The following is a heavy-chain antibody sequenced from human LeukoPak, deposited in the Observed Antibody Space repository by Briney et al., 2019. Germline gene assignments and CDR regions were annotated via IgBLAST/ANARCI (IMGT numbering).Heavy chain of an antibody. CDR3: ARDRYGGIIDY. CDR2: INHSGST. Sequence: PSETLSLTCAVYGGSFSGYYWSWIRQPPGKGLEWIGEINHSGSTNYNPSLKSRVTISVDTSKNQFSLKLTSVTAADTAMYYCARDRYGGIIDYWGQGTLVTVSS. V-gene: IGHV4-34*01. CDR1: GGSFSGYY. D-gene: IGHD1-1*01. J-gene: IGHJ4*02.